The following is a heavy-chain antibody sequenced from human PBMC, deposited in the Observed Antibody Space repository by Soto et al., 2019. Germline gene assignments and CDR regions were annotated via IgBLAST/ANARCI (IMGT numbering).Heavy chain of an antibody. CDR2: INAGNGNT. CDR3: ARGVAGPRHWFDP. D-gene: IGHD6-19*01. V-gene: IGHV1-3*01. J-gene: IGHJ5*02. Sequence: ASVKVSCKASGYTFTSYAMHWVRQAPGQRLEWMGWINAGNGNTKYSQKLQGRVTITRDTSASTAYMELSSLRSEDTAVYYCARGVAGPRHWFDPWGQGTLVTVSS. CDR1: GYTFTSYA.